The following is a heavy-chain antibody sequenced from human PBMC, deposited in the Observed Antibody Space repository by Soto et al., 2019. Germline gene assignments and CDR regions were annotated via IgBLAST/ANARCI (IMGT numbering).Heavy chain of an antibody. V-gene: IGHV3-30*04. CDR1: RFSFSSYA. Sequence: HPGGSLRLSCAGSRFSFSSYAIHWVRQAPGKGLQWVAVISYDGRHKYYADSVKGRFTISRDNSKNTLYLQMDSLRHEDTAVYYCARDPPRYSGRSPRERLTLDWCFDLWGRGTLVTVSS. CDR3: ARDPPRYSGRSPRERLTLDWCFDL. D-gene: IGHD1-26*01. J-gene: IGHJ2*01. CDR2: ISYDGRHK.